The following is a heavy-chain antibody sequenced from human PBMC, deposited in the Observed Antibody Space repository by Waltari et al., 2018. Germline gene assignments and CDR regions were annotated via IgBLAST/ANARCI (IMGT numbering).Heavy chain of an antibody. J-gene: IGHJ4*02. D-gene: IGHD6-6*01. CDR1: GGSFSGYY. Sequence: QVQLQQWGAGLLKPSETLSLTCAVYGGSFSGYYWSWIRQPPGKGLEWIGEINHSGSTNYNPSLKSRVTISVDTSKNQFSLKLSSVTAADTAVYYCARVLRSSSSYFDYWGQGTLVTVSS. V-gene: IGHV4-34*01. CDR2: INHSGST. CDR3: ARVLRSSSSYFDY.